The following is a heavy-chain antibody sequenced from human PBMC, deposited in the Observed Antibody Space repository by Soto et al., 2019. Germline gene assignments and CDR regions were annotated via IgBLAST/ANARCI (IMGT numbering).Heavy chain of an antibody. CDR1: GFTFSSYA. J-gene: IGHJ6*03. Sequence: EVQLVESGGGLVQPGGSLRLSCAASGFTFSSYAMHWVRQAPGKGLEYVSAISSNGGSTYYANSVKGRFTISRDNSKNTLYRQMGSLRAEDMAVYYCARGGVLMVFAYYMDVWGKGTPVTVSS. CDR3: ARGGVLMVFAYYMDV. D-gene: IGHD2-8*01. V-gene: IGHV3-64*01. CDR2: ISSNGGST.